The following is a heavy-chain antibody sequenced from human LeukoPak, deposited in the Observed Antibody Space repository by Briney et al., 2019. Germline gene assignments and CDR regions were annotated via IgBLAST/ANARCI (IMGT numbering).Heavy chain of an antibody. D-gene: IGHD2-2*01. J-gene: IGHJ5*02. CDR2: TSGSGGST. CDR3: ASTLTGYCSSTSCSGWFDP. V-gene: IGHV3-23*01. CDR1: GFTFSNYV. Sequence: PGGSLRLSCAASGFTFSNYVMSWVRQAPGKGLEWVSATSGSGGSTYYADSVKGRFTISRDNSKNTLYLQMNSLRAEDTAVYYCASTLTGYCSSTSCSGWFDPWGQGTLVTVSS.